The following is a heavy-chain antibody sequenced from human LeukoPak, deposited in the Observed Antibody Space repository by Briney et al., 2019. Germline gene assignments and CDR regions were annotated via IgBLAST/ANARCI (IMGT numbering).Heavy chain of an antibody. CDR3: TRGSLLWFGELFSYNYYYYMDV. CDR1: GFTFGDYA. V-gene: IGHV3-49*04. D-gene: IGHD3-10*01. Sequence: SGRSLRLSCTASGFTFGDYAMSWVRQAPGKGLEWVGFIRSKAYGGTTEYAASVKGRFTISRDDSKSIAYLQMNSLKTEDTAVYYCTRGSLLWFGELFSYNYYYYMDVWGKGTTVTISS. J-gene: IGHJ6*03. CDR2: IRSKAYGGTT.